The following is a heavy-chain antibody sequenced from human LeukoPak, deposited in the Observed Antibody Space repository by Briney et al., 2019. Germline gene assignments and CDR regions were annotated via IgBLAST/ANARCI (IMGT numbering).Heavy chain of an antibody. CDR1: RGTFSSYA. V-gene: IGHV1-69*05. CDR3: ATPNHIVVVTASDDAFDI. Sequence: SVKVSCKASRGTFSSYAISWVRQAPGQGLEWMGRIIPIFGTANYAQKFQGRVTITTDESTSTAYMELSSLRSEDTAVYYCATPNHIVVVTASDDAFDIWGQGTMVTVSS. J-gene: IGHJ3*02. CDR2: IIPIFGTA. D-gene: IGHD2-21*02.